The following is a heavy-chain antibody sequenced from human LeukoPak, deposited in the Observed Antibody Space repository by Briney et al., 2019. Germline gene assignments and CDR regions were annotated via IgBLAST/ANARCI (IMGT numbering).Heavy chain of an antibody. CDR2: IHTSGST. J-gene: IGHJ4*02. D-gene: IGHD3-10*01. CDR3: AKEGMIRGVIDY. V-gene: IGHV4-4*07. CDR1: GASISPYY. Sequence: SETLSLTCTVSGASISPYYWSWIRQPAGKGLEWIGHIHTSGSTNYNPSLKSRVTMSLDMSNSQFSLKLNSVTAADTAVYYCAKEGMIRGVIDYWGQGALVTVSS.